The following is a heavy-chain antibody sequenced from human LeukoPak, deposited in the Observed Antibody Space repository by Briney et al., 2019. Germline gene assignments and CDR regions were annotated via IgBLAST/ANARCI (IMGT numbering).Heavy chain of an antibody. CDR2: INHSGST. CDR1: GGSFSGYY. CDR3: ARDLPYYGSGRGALPAPCSWFDP. V-gene: IGHV4-34*01. Sequence: SETLSLTCAVYGGSFSGYYWSWIRQPPGKGLEWIGEINHSGSTNYNPSLKSRVTISVDTSKNQFSLKLSSVTAADTAVYYCARDLPYYGSGRGALPAPCSWFDPWGQGTLVTVSS. D-gene: IGHD3-10*01. J-gene: IGHJ5*02.